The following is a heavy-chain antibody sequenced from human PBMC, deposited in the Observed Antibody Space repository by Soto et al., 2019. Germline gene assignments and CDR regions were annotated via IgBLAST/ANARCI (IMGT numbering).Heavy chain of an antibody. CDR1: GFTFSNAW. CDR2: IKSKTDGGTT. Sequence: GGSLRLSCAASGFTFSNAWMSWVHQAPGKGLEWVGRIKSKTDGGTTDYAAPVKGRFTISRDDSKNTLYLQMNSLKTEDTAVYYCTTDAVVVVVAAFKGGLDYWGQGTLVTVSS. J-gene: IGHJ4*02. D-gene: IGHD2-15*01. V-gene: IGHV3-15*01. CDR3: TTDAVVVVVAAFKGGLDY.